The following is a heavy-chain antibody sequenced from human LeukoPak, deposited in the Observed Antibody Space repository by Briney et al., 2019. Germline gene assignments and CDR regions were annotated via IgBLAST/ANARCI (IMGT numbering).Heavy chain of an antibody. CDR1: GGTFSSYA. CDR2: IIPIFETT. D-gene: IGHD4-11*01. CDR3: ASGQMSTVTAVGYYYYFMGV. Sequence: SVKVSCKASGGTFSSYAISWVRQAPGQGLEWMGGIIPIFETTNYAQEFQGRVTITADESTSTAYMELSSLRPEDTAVYYCASGQMSTVTAVGYYYYFMGVWGKGTTVTVSS. J-gene: IGHJ6*03. V-gene: IGHV1-69*13.